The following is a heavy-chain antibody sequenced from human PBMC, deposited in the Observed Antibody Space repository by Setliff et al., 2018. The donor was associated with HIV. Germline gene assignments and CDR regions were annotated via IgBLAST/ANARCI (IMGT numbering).Heavy chain of an antibody. CDR2: FYYTGST. J-gene: IGHJ4*02. Sequence: LSLTCIVSAASLRSHYWSWIRQSPGKGLEWIGNFYYTGSTDYNPSFKSRVTISLDKSNNQISLNLSSATAADTAVYYCARHTVFVRYFDHWGQGMLVTVSS. V-gene: IGHV4-59*11. CDR1: AASLRSHY. CDR3: ARHTVFVRYFDH. D-gene: IGHD2-2*02.